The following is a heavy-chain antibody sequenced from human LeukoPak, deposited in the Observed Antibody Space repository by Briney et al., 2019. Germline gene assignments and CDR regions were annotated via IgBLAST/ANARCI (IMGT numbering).Heavy chain of an antibody. J-gene: IGHJ4*02. CDR1: GYTFTGYY. Sequence: ASVKLSCKASGYTFTGYYMHWVRQAPGQGLEWMGWINTNTGNPTYAQGFTGRFVFSLDTSVSTAYLQISSLKAEDTAVYYCARESHMQQLVTGIDYWGQGTLVTVSS. CDR2: INTNTGNP. CDR3: ARESHMQQLVTGIDY. D-gene: IGHD6-13*01. V-gene: IGHV7-4-1*02.